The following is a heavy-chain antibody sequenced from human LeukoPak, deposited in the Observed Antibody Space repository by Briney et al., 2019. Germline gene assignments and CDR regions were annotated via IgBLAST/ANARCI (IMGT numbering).Heavy chain of an antibody. CDR1: GFTFSSYG. CDR3: AKDKDIVVVPAAIPGNYFDC. Sequence: GGSLRLSCAASGFTFSSYGMHWVRQAPGKGLEWVAFIRYDGSNKYYADSVKGRFTISRDNSKNTLYLQMNSLRAEDTAVYYCAKDKDIVVVPAAIPGNYFDCWGQGTLVTVSS. J-gene: IGHJ4*02. CDR2: IRYDGSNK. D-gene: IGHD2-2*02. V-gene: IGHV3-30*02.